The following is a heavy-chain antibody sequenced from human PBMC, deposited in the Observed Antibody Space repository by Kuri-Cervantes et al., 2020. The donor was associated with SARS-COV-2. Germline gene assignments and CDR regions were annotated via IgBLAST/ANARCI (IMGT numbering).Heavy chain of an antibody. Sequence: GESLKISCAASGFTFSSYAMSWVRQAPGKGLEWVSYISSSSSTIYYADSVKGRFTISRDNAKNSLYLQMNSLRAEDTAVYYCARDRMIVVAQIGTDAFDIWGQGTMVTVSS. CDR1: GFTFSSYA. CDR2: ISSSSSTI. V-gene: IGHV3-48*01. D-gene: IGHD3-22*01. CDR3: ARDRMIVVAQIGTDAFDI. J-gene: IGHJ3*02.